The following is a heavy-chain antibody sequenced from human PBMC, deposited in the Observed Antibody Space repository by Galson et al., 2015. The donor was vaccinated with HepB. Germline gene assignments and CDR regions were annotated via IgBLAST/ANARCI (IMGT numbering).Heavy chain of an antibody. D-gene: IGHD1-26*01. CDR3: ARDLASVGPIFFDF. CDR1: GYTFTSYG. Sequence: QSGAEVKKPGASVKVSCKASGYTFTSYGISWVRQAPGQGPEWMGWVSAYNGNTNYAQKLQNRVTMTTDTSTSTAYMELRSLRSDDTAVYYCARDLASVGPIFFDFWGQGTMVTVAS. CDR2: VSAYNGNT. V-gene: IGHV1-18*01. J-gene: IGHJ4*02.